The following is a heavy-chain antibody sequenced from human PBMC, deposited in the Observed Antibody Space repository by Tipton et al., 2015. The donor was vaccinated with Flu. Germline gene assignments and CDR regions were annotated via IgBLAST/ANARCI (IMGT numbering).Heavy chain of an antibody. Sequence: SLRLSCAASGFSFSSFAMSWVRQAPGKGLEWVSSTTGSGRNTFYADSVKGRFAISRDNSKNTLYLQMNSLRVEDTAVYYCAGGSGWLIENWGQGTQVTVS. CDR1: GFSFSSFA. CDR3: AGGSGWLIEN. D-gene: IGHD6-19*01. J-gene: IGHJ4*02. V-gene: IGHV3-23*01. CDR2: TTGSGRNT.